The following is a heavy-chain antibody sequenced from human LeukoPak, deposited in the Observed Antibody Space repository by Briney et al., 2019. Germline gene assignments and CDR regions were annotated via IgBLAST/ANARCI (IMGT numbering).Heavy chain of an antibody. CDR3: ARGHSGNFYD. CDR2: IKQDGSEK. CDR1: GFTFSRFW. D-gene: IGHD1-26*01. V-gene: IGHV3-7*02. J-gene: IGHJ4*02. Sequence: GGSLRLSCAASGFTFSRFWMSWVRQAPGKGLEWVANIKQDGSEKYDVDSVKGRFTISRDNAKTSLYLQMNSLRAEDTAVYYCARGHSGNFYDWGQGTLVTVSS.